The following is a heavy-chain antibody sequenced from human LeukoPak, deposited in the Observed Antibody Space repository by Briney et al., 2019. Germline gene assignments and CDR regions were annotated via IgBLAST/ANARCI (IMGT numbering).Heavy chain of an antibody. V-gene: IGHV3-48*03. CDR2: IDRSATTT. CDR1: GFTFSNYA. D-gene: IGHD6-6*01. Sequence: PGGSLRLSCAASGFTFSNYAIHWVRQAPGKGLEWVSYIDRSATTTYYADSAKGRFTISRDSAKNSVSLQMNSLRTEDTAVYYCARAPGSTAAHHFYAMDVWGKGTTVIVSS. CDR3: ARAPGSTAAHHFYAMDV. J-gene: IGHJ6*04.